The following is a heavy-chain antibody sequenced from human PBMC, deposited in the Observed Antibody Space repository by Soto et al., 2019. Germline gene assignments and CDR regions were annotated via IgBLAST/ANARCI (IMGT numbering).Heavy chain of an antibody. J-gene: IGHJ6*02. D-gene: IGHD3-3*01. CDR1: GGSISSYY. V-gene: IGHV4-59*12. CDR2: IYYSGST. CDR3: ARGSNYDFWSGYYMAVPSLNYYYGMDV. Sequence: SETLSLTCTVSGGSISSYYWSWIRQPPGKGLEWIGYIYYSGSTNYNPSLKSRVTISVDKSKNQFSLKLSSVTAADTAVYYCARGSNYDFWSGYYMAVPSLNYYYGMDVWGQGTPVTVSS.